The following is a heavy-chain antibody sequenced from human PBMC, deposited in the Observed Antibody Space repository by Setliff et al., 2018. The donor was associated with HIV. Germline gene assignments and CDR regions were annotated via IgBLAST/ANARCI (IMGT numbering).Heavy chain of an antibody. CDR1: GFTFSNFG. CDR3: ARDSGSEKGDSGDYGSGAFDI. D-gene: IGHD4-17*01. CDR2: IKEDGSEK. V-gene: IGHV3-7*01. J-gene: IGHJ3*02. Sequence: GGSLRLSCAASGFTFSNFGMHWVRQAPGRGLEWVANIKEDGSEKYYVDSVKGRFTISRDNAKNSLYLQMNSLRAEDTAVYYCARDSGSEKGDSGDYGSGAFDIWGQGTMVTVSS.